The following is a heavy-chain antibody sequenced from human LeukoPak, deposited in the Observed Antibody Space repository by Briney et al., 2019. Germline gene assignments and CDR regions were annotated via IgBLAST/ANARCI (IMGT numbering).Heavy chain of an antibody. V-gene: IGHV3-23*01. D-gene: IGHD6-19*01. CDR2: ITGSTYSS. CDR1: GFIFSSYG. J-gene: IGHJ4*02. CDR3: AKLAVAEYFDY. Sequence: GGTLRLSCAASGFIFSSYGMSWVRQAPGEGLEWISGITGSTYSSYYADSVRGRFTISRDNSKNTLYLQMNSLRAEDTAVYYCAKLAVAEYFDYWGQGTLVTVSS.